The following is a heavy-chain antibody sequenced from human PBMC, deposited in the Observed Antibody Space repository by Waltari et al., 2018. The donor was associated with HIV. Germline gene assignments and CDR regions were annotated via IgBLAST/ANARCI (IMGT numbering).Heavy chain of an antibody. D-gene: IGHD5-12*01. V-gene: IGHV3-15*01. Sequence: EVQLVESGGGLVKPGGSLRLSCAASGFIFSNAWRNWVRQAPGKGLGWVVRIKRKSDGGTADYAAPVKGRFTIARDDAKNVLYLQRNSLKTEDTAVYYCTTDNMIIVALDYWGQGTLLTVSS. J-gene: IGHJ4*02. CDR2: IKRKSDGGTA. CDR1: GFIFSNAW. CDR3: TTDNMIIVALDY.